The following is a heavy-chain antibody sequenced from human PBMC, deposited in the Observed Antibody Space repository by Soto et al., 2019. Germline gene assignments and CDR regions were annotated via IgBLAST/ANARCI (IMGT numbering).Heavy chain of an antibody. Sequence: SETLSLTCTVSGGSISSGGYYWSWIRQHPGKGLEWIGYIYYSGSTYYNPSLKSRVTISVDTSKNQFSLKLSSVTAADTAVYYCARVSVSSWYQDYWGRGTLVTVSS. D-gene: IGHD6-13*01. CDR3: ARVSVSSWYQDY. V-gene: IGHV4-31*03. CDR1: GGSISSGGYY. CDR2: IYYSGST. J-gene: IGHJ4*02.